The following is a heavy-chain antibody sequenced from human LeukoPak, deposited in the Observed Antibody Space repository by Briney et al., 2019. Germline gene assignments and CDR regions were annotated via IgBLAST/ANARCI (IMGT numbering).Heavy chain of an antibody. CDR2: ISYDGSNK. Sequence: QPGRSLRLSCAASGFTFSSYGMHWVRQAPGKGLEWVAVISYDGSNKYYADSVKGRFTISRDNSKNTLYLQMNSLRAEDTAVYYCAKGRGRAHSYGSFDYWGQGTLVTVSS. J-gene: IGHJ4*02. CDR3: AKGRGRAHSYGSFDY. V-gene: IGHV3-30*18. D-gene: IGHD5-18*01. CDR1: GFTFSSYG.